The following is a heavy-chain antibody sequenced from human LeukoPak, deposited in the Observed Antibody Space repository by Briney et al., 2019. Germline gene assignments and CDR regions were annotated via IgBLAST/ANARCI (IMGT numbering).Heavy chain of an antibody. J-gene: IGHJ4*02. V-gene: IGHV3-43*02. CDR3: AREQTYYNSGTYYNVLDY. Sequence: PGGSLRLSCAASGFTFDDFAVHWVRQAPGKGLEWVSVISGDGGYRNYADSVKGRFTISRDNSKNSLYLQMNSLRAEDTAVYYCAREQTYYNSGTYYNVLDYWGQGTLVTVSS. CDR2: ISGDGGYR. CDR1: GFTFDDFA. D-gene: IGHD3-10*01.